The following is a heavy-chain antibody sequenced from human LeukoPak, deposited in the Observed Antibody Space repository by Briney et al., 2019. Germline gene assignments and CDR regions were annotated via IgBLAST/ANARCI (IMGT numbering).Heavy chain of an antibody. CDR2: IYYTGST. V-gene: IGHV4-59*01. D-gene: IGHD6-13*01. Sequence: SETLSLTCTVSGGSITSYYRSWIRQPPGKGLEWIGYIYYTGSTNYNPSLKSRVTISVDTSKNQFSLKLSSVTAADTAVYYCARVIAAAGTSPLDYFDYWGQGTLVTVSS. CDR1: GGSITSYY. CDR3: ARVIAAAGTSPLDYFDY. J-gene: IGHJ4*02.